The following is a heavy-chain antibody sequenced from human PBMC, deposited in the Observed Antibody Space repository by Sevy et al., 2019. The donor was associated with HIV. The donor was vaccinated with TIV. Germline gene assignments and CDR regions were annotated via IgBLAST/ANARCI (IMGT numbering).Heavy chain of an antibody. V-gene: IGHV4-59*08. CDR1: GGSITSLY. CDR2: IYYNGHI. CDR3: AGENAWGRGYS. J-gene: IGHJ4*02. Sequence: SESLSLTCTVSGGSITSLYWNWIRQPPGKGLEWIANIYYNGHINYNPSLKSRVTLSLDTSRNQFSLRLSSVTAADTAMYYCAGENAWGRGYSWGQGTLVTVSS. D-gene: IGHD1-26*01.